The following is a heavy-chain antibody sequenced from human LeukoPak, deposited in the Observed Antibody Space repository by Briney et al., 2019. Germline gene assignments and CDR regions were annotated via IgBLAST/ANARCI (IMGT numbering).Heavy chain of an antibody. D-gene: IGHD1-14*01. CDR3: ARGNYNLGSC. CDR1: GFTFNDFA. J-gene: IGHJ4*02. V-gene: IGHV3-7*04. CDR2: IKKDGSET. Sequence: GGSLRLSCATSGFTFNDFAMNWVRHIPGKGLEWVANIKKDGSETHYVDSVVGRFTISRDSARNSLFLQMNNLRVEDTSTYYCARGNYNLGSCWGQGNHVTVSP.